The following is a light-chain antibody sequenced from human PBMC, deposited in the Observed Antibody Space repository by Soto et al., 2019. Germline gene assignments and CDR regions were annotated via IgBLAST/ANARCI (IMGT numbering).Light chain of an antibody. Sequence: DIQMTQSPSSLSASVGDRVTITCRASQSISSYLNWYQQKPGKAPKLPIYAASSLQSGVPSRFSGSGSGTDFTLTISSLQPADFATYFCQQSYSIPLTFGGGTKVEIK. V-gene: IGKV1-39*01. CDR2: AAS. CDR1: QSISSY. J-gene: IGKJ4*01. CDR3: QQSYSIPLT.